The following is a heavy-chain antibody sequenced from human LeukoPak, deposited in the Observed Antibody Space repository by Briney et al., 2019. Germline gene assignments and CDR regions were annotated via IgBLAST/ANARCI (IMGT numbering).Heavy chain of an antibody. V-gene: IGHV3-21*01. CDR3: ARALPSPLYSGSYADAFDI. D-gene: IGHD1-26*01. J-gene: IGHJ3*02. CDR2: ISSSSSYI. Sequence: GGSLRLSCAAAGFTFSSYSMNWVRQAPGKGLEWVSSISSSSSYIYYADSVKGRFTISRDNAKNSLYLQMNSLRAEDTAVYYCARALPSPLYSGSYADAFDIWGQGTMVTVSS. CDR1: GFTFSSYS.